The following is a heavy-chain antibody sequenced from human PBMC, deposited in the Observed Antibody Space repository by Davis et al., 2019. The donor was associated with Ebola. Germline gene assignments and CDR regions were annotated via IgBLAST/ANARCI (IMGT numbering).Heavy chain of an antibody. Sequence: PGGSLRLSCAAPGFTFSSYAMSWVRQAPGKGLEWVSVISGSGGSTNYADSVKGRFTISRDNSKNTLYLQMNSLRAEDTAVYYCAKIVVVTAIPYFDYWGQGTLVTVSS. CDR2: ISGSGGST. V-gene: IGHV3-23*01. CDR1: GFTFSSYA. CDR3: AKIVVVTAIPYFDY. J-gene: IGHJ4*02. D-gene: IGHD2-21*02.